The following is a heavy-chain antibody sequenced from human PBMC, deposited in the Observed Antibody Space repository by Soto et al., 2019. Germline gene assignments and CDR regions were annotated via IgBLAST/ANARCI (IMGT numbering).Heavy chain of an antibody. CDR3: ARLRGDYDLDY. V-gene: IGHV4-59*08. J-gene: IGHJ4*02. D-gene: IGHD4-17*01. Sequence: ETLSLTCTVSGGSISSYYWSWIRQPPGKGLEWIGYIYYSGSTNYNPSLKSRVTISVDTSKNQFSLKLSSVTAADTAVYYCARLRGDYDLDYWGQGTLVTVSS. CDR1: GGSISSYY. CDR2: IYYSGST.